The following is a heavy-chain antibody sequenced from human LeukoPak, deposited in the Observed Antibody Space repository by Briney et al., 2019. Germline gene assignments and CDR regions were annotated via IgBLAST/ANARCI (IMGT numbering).Heavy chain of an antibody. CDR2: ISYDGGNK. CDR1: GFTFSSYA. V-gene: IGHV3-30-3*01. D-gene: IGHD6-13*01. CDR3: ASGGLSSSWYLHY. Sequence: PGGSLRLSCAASGFTFSSYAMHWVRQAPGKGLEWVAVISYDGGNKYYADSVKGRFTISRDNSKNTVYLQMNSLRAEYTALYYCASGGLSSSWYLHYWGQGTLVTVSS. J-gene: IGHJ4*02.